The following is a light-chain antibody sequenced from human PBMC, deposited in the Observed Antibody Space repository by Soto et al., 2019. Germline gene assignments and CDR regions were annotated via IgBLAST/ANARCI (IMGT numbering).Light chain of an antibody. CDR3: QQYNNWPPWT. CDR2: GAS. CDR1: QSVSSN. V-gene: IGKV3-15*01. J-gene: IGKJ1*01. Sequence: EIVMTQSPATLSVSPGERATLSCRASQSVSSNLAWYQQKHGQDPRRLIYGASTRATGIPARFSGSGSGTEFTLTISSLQSEDFAVYYCQQYNNWPPWTFGQGTKVEIK.